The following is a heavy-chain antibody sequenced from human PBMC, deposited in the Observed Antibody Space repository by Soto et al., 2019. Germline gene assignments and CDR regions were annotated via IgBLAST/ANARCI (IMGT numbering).Heavy chain of an antibody. V-gene: IGHV3-13*01. D-gene: IGHD1-1*01. Sequence: GGSLRLSCAASGFTFSSYDMHWVRQATGKGLEWVSAIGTAGDTYYPGSVKGRFTISRENAKNSLYLQMNSLRAGDTAVYYCARGTYKEEDYYYYYMDVWGKGTTVTVSS. CDR2: IGTAGDT. J-gene: IGHJ6*03. CDR3: ARGTYKEEDYYYYYMDV. CDR1: GFTFSSYD.